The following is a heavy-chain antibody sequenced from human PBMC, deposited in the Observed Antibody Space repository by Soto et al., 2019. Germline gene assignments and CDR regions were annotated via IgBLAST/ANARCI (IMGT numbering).Heavy chain of an antibody. CDR2: ISAYNGNT. D-gene: IGHD6-13*01. V-gene: IGHV1-18*01. Sequence: ASVQVSFKASGSTFTSYGIIWVRQAPGQGLEWMGWISAYNGNTNYAQKLQGRVTMTTDTSTSTAYMELRSLRSDDTAVYYCARFEYSSWYWSNWFDPWGQGNLVTVSS. CDR1: GSTFTSYG. CDR3: ARFEYSSWYWSNWFDP. J-gene: IGHJ5*02.